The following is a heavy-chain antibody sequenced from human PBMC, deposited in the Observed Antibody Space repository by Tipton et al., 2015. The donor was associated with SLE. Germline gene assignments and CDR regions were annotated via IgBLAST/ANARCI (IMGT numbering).Heavy chain of an antibody. Sequence: TLSLTCTVSGGSISSHYWSWIRQPPGKGLEWIGYVYYSGSTNYNPSLKTRVTISVDTSKNQFSLKLSTVTAADTAVYYCTRGGRYYYDSGGYRGIDVWGQGTTVAASS. CDR2: VYYSGST. D-gene: IGHD3-22*01. CDR1: GGSISSHY. CDR3: TRGGRYYYDSGGYRGIDV. V-gene: IGHV4-59*11. J-gene: IGHJ6*02.